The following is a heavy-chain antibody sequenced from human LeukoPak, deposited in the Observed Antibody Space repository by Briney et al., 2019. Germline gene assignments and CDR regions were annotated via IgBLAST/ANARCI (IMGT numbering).Heavy chain of an antibody. CDR2: INPNSGGT. D-gene: IGHD3-9*01. V-gene: IGHV1-2*02. Sequence: ASVKVSCKASGYTFTGYYMHWVRQAPGQGLEWMGWINPNSGGTSYAQKFQGRVTMTRDTSISTAYMELSRLRSDDTAVYYCARSIRYFDWLLPHWGQGTLVTVSS. CDR1: GYTFTGYY. CDR3: ARSIRYFDWLLPH. J-gene: IGHJ4*02.